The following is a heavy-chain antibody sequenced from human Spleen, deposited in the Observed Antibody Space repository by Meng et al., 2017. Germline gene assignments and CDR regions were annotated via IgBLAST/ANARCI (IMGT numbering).Heavy chain of an antibody. Sequence: QVQLQHGGAGLLKPSETLSLTCAVYGGSFSGYYWSWIRHPPGKGLEWIGEINHRGNTNYNSFLESRVTISVDTSQNSLSLKLSSVTAADSAVYYCARGPTTVAHDFDYWGQGTLVTVSS. D-gene: IGHD4-11*01. CDR3: ARGPTTVAHDFDY. J-gene: IGHJ4*02. CDR1: GGSFSGYY. CDR2: INHRGNT. V-gene: IGHV4-34*01.